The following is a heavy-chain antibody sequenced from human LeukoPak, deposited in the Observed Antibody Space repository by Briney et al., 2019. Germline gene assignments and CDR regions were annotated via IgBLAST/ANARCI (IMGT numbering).Heavy chain of an antibody. Sequence: ASVKVSCKASGYTFTSYAMHWVRQAPGQRLEWMGWINAGNGNTKYSQKFQGRVTITRDTSASTAYMELSSLRSEDTAVYYCARAPDVDTAMVPLDYWGQGTLVTVSS. CDR1: GYTFTSYA. CDR3: ARAPDVDTAMVPLDY. D-gene: IGHD5-18*01. J-gene: IGHJ4*02. CDR2: INAGNGNT. V-gene: IGHV1-3*01.